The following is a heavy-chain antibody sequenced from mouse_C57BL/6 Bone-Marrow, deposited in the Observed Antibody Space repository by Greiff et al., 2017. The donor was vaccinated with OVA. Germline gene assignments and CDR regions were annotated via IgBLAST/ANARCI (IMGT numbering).Heavy chain of an antibody. Sequence: VQLQQSGPELVKPGASVKISCKASGYSFTGYYMNWVKQSPEKSLEWIGEINPRTGGTTYNQKFKAKATLTVDKSSSTDYMQLKSQTSEDSAVYYCARFPYYYGSSYREDFDYWGQGTTLTVSS. J-gene: IGHJ2*01. V-gene: IGHV1-42*01. CDR2: INPRTGGT. CDR1: GYSFTGYY. D-gene: IGHD1-1*01. CDR3: ARFPYYYGSSYREDFDY.